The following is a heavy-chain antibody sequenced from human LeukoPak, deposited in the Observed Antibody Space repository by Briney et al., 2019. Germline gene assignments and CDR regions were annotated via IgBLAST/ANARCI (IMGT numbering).Heavy chain of an antibody. D-gene: IGHD6-13*01. CDR3: ARVRSSSSLSPWYFDL. V-gene: IGHV4-39*07. CDR1: GGSISSSSYY. J-gene: IGHJ2*01. Sequence: PSETLSLTCTVSGGSISSSSYYWGWIRQPPGKGLEWIGSIYYSGSTNYNPSLTSRVTISVDTSKNQFSLKLSSVTAADTAVYYCARVRSSSSLSPWYFDLWGRGTLVTVSS. CDR2: IYYSGST.